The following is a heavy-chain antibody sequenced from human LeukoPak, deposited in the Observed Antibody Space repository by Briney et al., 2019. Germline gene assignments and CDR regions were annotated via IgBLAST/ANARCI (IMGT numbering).Heavy chain of an antibody. D-gene: IGHD4-17*01. J-gene: IGHJ4*02. CDR1: GFTFDDYA. CDR2: ISWNSGSI. V-gene: IGHV3-9*01. CDR3: AKDIGWGDYGDSFDY. Sequence: GGSLRLSCAASGFTFDDYAMHWVRQAPGKGLEWVSGISWNSGSIGYADSVKGRFTISRDNVKNSLYLQMNSLRAEDTGLYYCAKDIGWGDYGDSFDYWGQGTLVTVSS.